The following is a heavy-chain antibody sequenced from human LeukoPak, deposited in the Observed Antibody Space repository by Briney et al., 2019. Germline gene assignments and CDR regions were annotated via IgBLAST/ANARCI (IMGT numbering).Heavy chain of an antibody. V-gene: IGHV3-64*01. CDR1: GFTFRSDV. CDR2: ISSDGGTT. J-gene: IGHJ3*02. Sequence: GGSLRLSCAASGFTFRSDVMHWVRQTPGKGLEYVSAISSDGGTTFYANSVKGRFTISRDNSKNTLYLQMNSPRAEDTAVYYCAKDPAFTHAFDIWGQGTMVTVSS. CDR3: AKDPAFTHAFDI.